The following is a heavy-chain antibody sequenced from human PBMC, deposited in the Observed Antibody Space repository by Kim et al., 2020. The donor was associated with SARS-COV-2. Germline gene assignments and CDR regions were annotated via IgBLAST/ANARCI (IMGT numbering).Heavy chain of an antibody. CDR3: ARVLRFLEWNYFDY. CDR1: GYTFTSYA. J-gene: IGHJ4*02. D-gene: IGHD3-3*01. V-gene: IGHV1-3*01. CDR2: INAGNGNT. Sequence: ASVKVSCKASGYTFTSYAMHWVRQAPGQRLEWMGWINAGNGNTKYSQKFQGRVTITRDTSASTAYMELSSLRSEDTAVYYCARVLRFLEWNYFDYWGQGTLVTVSS.